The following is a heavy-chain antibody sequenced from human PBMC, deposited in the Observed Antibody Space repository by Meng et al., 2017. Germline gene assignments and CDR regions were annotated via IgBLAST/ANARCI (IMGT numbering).Heavy chain of an antibody. V-gene: IGHV1-2*06. Sequence: GELVQSGAEVKKPGASVKVSRKASGYTFTSYYMHWVRQAPGQGLEWMGRINPNSGGTNYAQKFQGRVTMTRDTSISTAYMELSRLRSDDTAVYYCASELNTYGSGSYAYWGQGTLVTVSS. D-gene: IGHD3-10*01. CDR1: GYTFTSYY. J-gene: IGHJ4*02. CDR2: INPNSGGT. CDR3: ASELNTYGSGSYAY.